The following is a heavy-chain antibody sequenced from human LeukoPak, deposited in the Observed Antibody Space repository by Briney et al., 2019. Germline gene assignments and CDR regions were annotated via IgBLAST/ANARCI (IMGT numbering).Heavy chain of an antibody. CDR3: ARGSSYSSPAFDI. CDR2: IWYDGSNK. Sequence: GGSLRLSCAASGFTFSSYGMHWVRQAPGKGLEWVAVIWYDGSNKCYADSVKGRFTISRDNSKNTLYLQMNTLRAEDTAVYYCARGSSYSSPAFDIWGQGTMVTVSS. V-gene: IGHV3-33*01. D-gene: IGHD6-13*01. J-gene: IGHJ3*02. CDR1: GFTFSSYG.